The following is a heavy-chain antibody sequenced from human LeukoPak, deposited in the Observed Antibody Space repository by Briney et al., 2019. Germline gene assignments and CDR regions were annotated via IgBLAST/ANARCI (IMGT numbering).Heavy chain of an antibody. CDR3: ARDMLPMTTVTTPGDY. CDR2: INPNSGAT. V-gene: IGHV1-2*02. J-gene: IGHJ4*02. D-gene: IGHD4-17*01. CDR1: GYTLTDYY. Sequence: ASVKVSCKASGYTLTDYYMHWVRQAPGQGLEWMGWINPNSGATKSAQKFQGGVTMTRDTSISTAYMELSRLRSDDTAVYYCARDMLPMTTVTTPGDYWGQGTLVTVSS.